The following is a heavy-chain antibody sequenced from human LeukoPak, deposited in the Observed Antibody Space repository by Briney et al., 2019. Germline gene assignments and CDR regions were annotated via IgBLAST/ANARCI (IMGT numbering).Heavy chain of an antibody. CDR3: ARDASLSYYDFWSGYTPRAFDI. Sequence: ASVKVSCKASGYTFTNYGISWVRQAPGQGLEWMGWIGAFNGDTNYAQKLQGRVTMTADTSTSTAYMELRSLRSDDTAVYYCARDASLSYYDFWSGYTPRAFDIWGQGTMVTVSS. CDR2: IGAFNGDT. V-gene: IGHV1-18*01. CDR1: GYTFTNYG. D-gene: IGHD3-3*01. J-gene: IGHJ3*02.